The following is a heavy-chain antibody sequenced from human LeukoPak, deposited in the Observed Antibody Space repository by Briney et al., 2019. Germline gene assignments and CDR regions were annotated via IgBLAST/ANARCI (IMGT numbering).Heavy chain of an antibody. CDR2: INHSGST. CDR1: GGSFSGYY. J-gene: IGHJ5*02. V-gene: IGHV4-34*01. CDR3: AGRRSYYVFWFDP. D-gene: IGHD1-26*01. Sequence: SETLSLTCAVYGGSFSGYYWSWIRQPPGKGLEWIGEINHSGSTNYNPSLKSRVTISVDTSKNQFSLKLSSVTAADTAVYYCAGRRSYYVFWFDPWGQGTLVTVSS.